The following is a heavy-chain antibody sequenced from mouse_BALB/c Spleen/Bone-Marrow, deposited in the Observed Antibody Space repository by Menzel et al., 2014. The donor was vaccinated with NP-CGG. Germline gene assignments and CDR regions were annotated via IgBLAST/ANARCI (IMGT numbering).Heavy chain of an antibody. CDR3: TRGQLGLPSMDY. CDR2: IYPGSGST. Sequence: LQQSGSELVRPGASVKLSCKASGYTFTSHWMHWVEQRPGQGLEWIGNIYPGSGSTNCDEKFKSKATLTVDTSSSTAYMQLSSLTSEDSAVYYCTRGQLGLPSMDYWGQGTSVTVSS. D-gene: IGHD3-1*01. V-gene: IGHV1S22*01. CDR1: GYTFTSHW. J-gene: IGHJ4*01.